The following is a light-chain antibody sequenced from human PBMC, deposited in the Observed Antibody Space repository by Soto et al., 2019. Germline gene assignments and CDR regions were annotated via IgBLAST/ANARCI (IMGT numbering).Light chain of an antibody. Sequence: IVVIQSPATLSVSPRERVTLSCRASQTISNYLIWYQQKPGQAPSLLIYDVSNRATGIPARFSGSGSGTDFTLTISSLEPEDLAAYDCQQRSNWPRTFGQGTKVDI. CDR3: QQRSNWPRT. J-gene: IGKJ1*01. CDR2: DVS. V-gene: IGKV3-11*01. CDR1: QTISNY.